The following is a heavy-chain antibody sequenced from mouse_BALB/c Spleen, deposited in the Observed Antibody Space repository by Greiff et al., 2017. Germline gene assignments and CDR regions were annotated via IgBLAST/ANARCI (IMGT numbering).Heavy chain of an antibody. CDR2: ISYSGST. Sequence: EVKLQESGPSLVKPSQTLSLTCSVTGDSITSGYWNWIRKFPGNKLEYMGYISYSGSTYYNPSLKSRISITRDTSKNQYYLQLNSVTTEDTATYYCARYDDADYWYFDVWGAGTTVTVSS. V-gene: IGHV3-8*02. CDR1: GDSITSGY. CDR3: ARYDDADYWYFDV. D-gene: IGHD2-12*01. J-gene: IGHJ1*01.